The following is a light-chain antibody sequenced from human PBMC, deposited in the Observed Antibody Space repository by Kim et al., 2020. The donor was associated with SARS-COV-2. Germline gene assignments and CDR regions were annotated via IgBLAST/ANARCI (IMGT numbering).Light chain of an antibody. CDR2: KAS. V-gene: IGKV1-5*03. CDR1: QDINSW. J-gene: IGKJ2*01. CDR3: QQYNSYPVT. Sequence: DIQMTQSPSTLSASVGDRVTITCRASQDINSWLAWYQQKPGKAPRLLIHKASTLESGVPSRFSGSGSGTELTLTISSLQPDDFATYFCQQYNSYPVTFGQGTKLEI.